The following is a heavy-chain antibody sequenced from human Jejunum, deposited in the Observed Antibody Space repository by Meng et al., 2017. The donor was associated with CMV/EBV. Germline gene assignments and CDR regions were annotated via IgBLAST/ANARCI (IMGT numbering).Heavy chain of an antibody. CDR3: TTGVADFEY. CDR1: GYNFTSYD. Sequence: QVQVVRSGAEVKKPGASVKVACKASGYNFTSYDINWVRQGTGQGLEWMGWMNPNRGTTGYAQKFQGRVTMTRNISKSTAYMDLSSLRSEDTAVYYCTTGVADFEYWGQGTLVTVSS. CDR2: MNPNRGTT. D-gene: IGHD6-19*01. J-gene: IGHJ4*02. V-gene: IGHV1-8*01.